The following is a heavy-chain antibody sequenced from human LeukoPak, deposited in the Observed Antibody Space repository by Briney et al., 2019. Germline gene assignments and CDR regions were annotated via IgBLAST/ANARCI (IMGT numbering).Heavy chain of an antibody. CDR2: ISSSSYI. CDR3: ARVRYSSSSFDY. J-gene: IGHJ4*02. CDR1: GFTFSSYS. Sequence: GGSLRLSCAASGFTFSSYSMNWVRQAPGKGLEWVSSISSSSYIYYAESVKGRFTISRDNAKNSLYLQMNSLRAEDTAAYYCARVRYSSSSFDYWGQGTLVTVSS. V-gene: IGHV3-21*01. D-gene: IGHD6-6*01.